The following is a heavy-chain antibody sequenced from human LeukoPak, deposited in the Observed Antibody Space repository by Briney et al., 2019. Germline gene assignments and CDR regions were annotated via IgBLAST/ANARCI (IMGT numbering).Heavy chain of an antibody. V-gene: IGHV3-30*03. D-gene: IGHD3-10*01. Sequence: PGGSLRLSCAASGFIFSDYAVNWVRQRPGKGLEGVALISYDGNKQYYADSVKGRFTISRDDSKRMVFLEMSSLGVEDTAVYYCVHGAYYYRYYKYGAFDFWGQGTLVSVSS. CDR1: GFIFSDYA. CDR3: VHGAYYYRYYKYGAFDF. J-gene: IGHJ4*02. CDR2: ISYDGNKQ.